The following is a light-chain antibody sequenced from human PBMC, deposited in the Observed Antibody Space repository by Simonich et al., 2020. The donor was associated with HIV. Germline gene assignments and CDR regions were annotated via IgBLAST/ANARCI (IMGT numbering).Light chain of an antibody. J-gene: IGKJ2*01. CDR2: AAS. CDR3: QQSNYTPYT. CDR1: QGISSY. V-gene: IGKV1-9*01. Sequence: DIQWTQSPSFLSASVGDRVTITCRASQGISSYLAWYHQKPGKAPKLLGYAASTLQSGFPSRFSGSGSGTEFTLTISSLQPEDFATYYCQQSNYTPYTFGQGTKLEI.